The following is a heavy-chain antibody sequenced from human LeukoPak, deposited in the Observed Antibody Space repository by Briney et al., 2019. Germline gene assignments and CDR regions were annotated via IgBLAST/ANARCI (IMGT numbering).Heavy chain of an antibody. D-gene: IGHD6-13*01. CDR2: IYHSGST. CDR3: ARATVAAVGSSSTYYFDY. Sequence: SETLSLTCAVSGGSISSSNWWSWVRQPPGKGLEWIGEIYHSGSTNYNPSLKSRVTISVDKSKNQFSLKLSSVTAADTAVYYCARATVAAVGSSSTYYFDYWGQGTLVTVSS. J-gene: IGHJ4*02. V-gene: IGHV4-4*02. CDR1: GGSISSSNW.